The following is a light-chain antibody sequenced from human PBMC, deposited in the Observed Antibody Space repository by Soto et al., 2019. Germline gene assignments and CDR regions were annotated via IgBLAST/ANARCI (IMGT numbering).Light chain of an antibody. CDR2: GNS. V-gene: IGLV1-40*01. Sequence: QSVLTQPPSVSGAPGQRVTISCTGGSSNIGAGYDVHWYQQLPGTAPKLLIYGNSNRPSGVPDRLSGSKSGTSASLAITGLQAEDEADYYCQSYDNSRSGYVLFGGGTQLTVL. CDR3: QSYDNSRSGYVL. CDR1: SSNIGAGYD. J-gene: IGLJ2*01.